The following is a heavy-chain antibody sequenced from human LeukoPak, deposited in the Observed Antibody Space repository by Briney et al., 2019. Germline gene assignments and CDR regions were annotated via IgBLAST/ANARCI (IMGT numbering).Heavy chain of an antibody. V-gene: IGHV1-8*01. D-gene: IGHD2-2*01. CDR3: AGSVGYCSSTSCPPFDY. J-gene: IGHJ4*02. CDR2: MNPNSGNT. Sequence: ASVKVSCKASGYTFTSYDINWVRQATGQGLEWMGFMNPNSGNTVYAQKFQGRVTMTRDTSTSTVYMELSSLRSEDTAVYYCAGSVGYCSSTSCPPFDYWGQGTLVTVSS. CDR1: GYTFTSYD.